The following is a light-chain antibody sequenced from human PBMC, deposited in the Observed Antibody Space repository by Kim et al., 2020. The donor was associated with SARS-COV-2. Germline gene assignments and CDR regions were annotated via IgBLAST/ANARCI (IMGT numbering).Light chain of an antibody. V-gene: IGKV1-39*01. CDR3: QQSYNVPPT. CDR2: AAS. Sequence: QMTQSPSFLSASVGDDVTITCRAAQSISTYLNWYQQKPGKPPKLLINAASTLQSGVPSRFSGSGSGTDFTLTISSLQREDFATYYCQQSYNVPPTFGGGTKVDIK. J-gene: IGKJ4*01. CDR1: QSISTY.